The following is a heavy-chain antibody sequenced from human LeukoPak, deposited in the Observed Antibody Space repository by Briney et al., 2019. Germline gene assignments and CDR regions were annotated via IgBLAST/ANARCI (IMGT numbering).Heavy chain of an antibody. CDR1: GGSISSGGYS. V-gene: IGHV4-30-2*01. J-gene: IGHJ4*02. D-gene: IGHD5-18*01. Sequence: PSETLSLTCAVSGGSISSGGYSWSWIRQPPGKGLEWIGYIYHNGNTYYSLSLKSRVTISVDRSKNQLSLKLSSVTAADTAMYYCASGGYSYGFDYWGQGTLVTVSS. CDR3: ASGGYSYGFDY. CDR2: IYHNGNT.